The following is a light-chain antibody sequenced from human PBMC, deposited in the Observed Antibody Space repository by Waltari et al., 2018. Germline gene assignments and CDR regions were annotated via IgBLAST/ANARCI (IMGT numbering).Light chain of an antibody. CDR2: DAS. V-gene: IGKV3-11*01. J-gene: IGKJ4*01. CDR1: QSVSSY. CDR3: QQRSNWPLT. Sequence: EIVLTQSPATLSLSPGERATLSCRASQSVSSYLAWYQPKPGQAPRLLIYDASTRATGIPARFSGSGSGTDFTLTISSLEPEDFAVYYCQQRSNWPLTFGGGTKVEIK.